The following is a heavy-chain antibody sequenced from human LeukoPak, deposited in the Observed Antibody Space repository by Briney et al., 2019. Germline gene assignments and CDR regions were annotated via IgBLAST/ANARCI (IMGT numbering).Heavy chain of an antibody. CDR1: GFTFSSYD. CDR2: IGTAGDT. Sequence: GGSLRLSCAASGFTFSSYDMHWVRQATGKGVEWVSAIGTAGDTYYPGSVKGRFTISRENAKNSLYLQMNSLRAGDTAVYYCARGITGTTLDAFDIWGQGTMVTVSS. CDR3: ARGITGTTLDAFDI. J-gene: IGHJ3*02. V-gene: IGHV3-13*01. D-gene: IGHD1-7*01.